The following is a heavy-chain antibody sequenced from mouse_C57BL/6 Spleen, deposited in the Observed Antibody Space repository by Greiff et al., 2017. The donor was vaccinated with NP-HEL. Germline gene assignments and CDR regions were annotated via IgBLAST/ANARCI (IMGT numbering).Heavy chain of an antibody. Sequence: QVQLQQPGTELVKPEASVKLSCKASGYTFTSYWMHWVKQRPGQGLEWIGNINPSNGGTNYNEKFKSKATLTVDKSSSTAYMQLSSLTSEDSAVYYCARGGYYGLYYFDYGGQGTTLTVSS. V-gene: IGHV1-53*01. CDR1: GYTFTSYW. CDR3: ARGGYYGLYYFDY. D-gene: IGHD1-1*01. J-gene: IGHJ2*01. CDR2: INPSNGGT.